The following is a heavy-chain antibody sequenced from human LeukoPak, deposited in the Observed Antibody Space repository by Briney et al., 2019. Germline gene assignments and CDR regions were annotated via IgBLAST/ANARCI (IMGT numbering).Heavy chain of an antibody. CDR2: ISSSGSTI. Sequence: GGSLRLSCAASGFTVSSNYMSWVRQAPGKGLEWVSYISSSGSTIYYADSVKGRFTISRDNAKNSLYLQMNSLRAEDTAVYYCARGRYSYGYKYYGMDVWGQGTTVTVSS. V-gene: IGHV3-11*01. J-gene: IGHJ6*02. D-gene: IGHD5-18*01. CDR1: GFTVSSNY. CDR3: ARGRYSYGYKYYGMDV.